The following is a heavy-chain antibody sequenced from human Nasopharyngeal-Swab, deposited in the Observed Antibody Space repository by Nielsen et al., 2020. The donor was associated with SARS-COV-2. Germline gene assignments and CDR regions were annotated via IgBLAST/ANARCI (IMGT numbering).Heavy chain of an antibody. Sequence: GGSLRLSCAASGFTFSSYAMSWVRQAPGKGLEWVSSISGSGGTTYYADSVKGRFTISRDNSKNTLYLQMNSLRAEDTAVYYCAKMARFSSGSDWFDPWGQGTLVTVSS. CDR2: ISGSGGTT. CDR1: GFTFSSYA. CDR3: AKMARFSSGSDWFDP. V-gene: IGHV3-23*01. J-gene: IGHJ5*02. D-gene: IGHD6-19*01.